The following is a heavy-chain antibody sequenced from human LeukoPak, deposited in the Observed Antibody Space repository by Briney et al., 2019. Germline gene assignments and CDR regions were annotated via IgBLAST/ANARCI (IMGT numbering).Heavy chain of an antibody. D-gene: IGHD3-10*01. J-gene: IGHJ4*02. V-gene: IGHV1-3*01. Sequence: ASVKVSCKASGYTFTSYAMHWVRQAPGQSLEWMGWINSGNGNTKYSQKFQDRLTITRDTSASTAYMELSSLRSEDTAVYYCARHGSGSELDYWGQGTLVTVSS. CDR1: GYTFTSYA. CDR2: INSGNGNT. CDR3: ARHGSGSELDY.